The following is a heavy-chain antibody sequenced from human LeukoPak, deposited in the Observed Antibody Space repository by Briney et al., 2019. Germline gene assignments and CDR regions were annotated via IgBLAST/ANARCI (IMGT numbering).Heavy chain of an antibody. V-gene: IGHV3-23*01. J-gene: IGHJ3*02. D-gene: IGHD1-26*01. CDR1: GFSLSSYG. Sequence: PGGSLRLSCEASGFSLSSYGMSWVRQAPGKGLEWVSGISGIGGSTYYADSVKGRFTISRDNSKNTLFLQMNSLRAEDTAVYYCAKDLQYSGNYFLGANDAFDIWGQGTMVTVSS. CDR2: ISGIGGST. CDR3: AKDLQYSGNYFLGANDAFDI.